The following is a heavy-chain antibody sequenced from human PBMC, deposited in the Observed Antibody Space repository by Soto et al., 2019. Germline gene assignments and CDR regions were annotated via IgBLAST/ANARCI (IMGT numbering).Heavy chain of an antibody. Sequence: TSETLSVTCNVSGGPIKTGDYYWNWIRQPPGKGLEWIGYVFYSGATNYSPSLKSRAAISMDTSKNQFSLSLTSVTAADTAVYYCARAGLSYGHLLFWGQGIRVTVSS. V-gene: IGHV4-30-4*01. D-gene: IGHD3-10*01. CDR2: VFYSGAT. CDR1: GGPIKTGDYY. CDR3: ARAGLSYGHLLF. J-gene: IGHJ4*02.